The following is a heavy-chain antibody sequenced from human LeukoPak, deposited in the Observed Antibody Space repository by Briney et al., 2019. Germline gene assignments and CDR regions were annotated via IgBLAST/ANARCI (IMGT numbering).Heavy chain of an antibody. CDR1: GYTFITYW. CDR2: ISPGDSET. V-gene: IGHV5-51*01. Sequence: GESLKISCQGSGYTFITYWIGWERQMPGKSLEWMGIISPGDSETRYSPSFQGQVTISADKSITTAYLQWSSLKASDTAMYYCVRRRTGSFIDYWGQGTLVTVSS. CDR3: VRRRTGSFIDY. D-gene: IGHD2-8*02. J-gene: IGHJ4*02.